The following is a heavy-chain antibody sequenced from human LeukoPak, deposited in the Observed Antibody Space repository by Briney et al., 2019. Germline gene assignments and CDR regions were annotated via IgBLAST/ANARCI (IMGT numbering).Heavy chain of an antibody. D-gene: IGHD3-22*01. CDR3: ARLGHYYDSSTLGYRGAFDI. Sequence: SETLSLTCAVSGVSIRSYYWTWIRQAPGKGLEWIGNMYYSGITNYNPSLKSQVTMSVDTSKNQFSLKLSSVTAADTAVYYCARLGHYYDSSTLGYRGAFDIWGQGTMVTVSS. V-gene: IGHV4-59*08. CDR1: GVSIRSYY. CDR2: MYYSGIT. J-gene: IGHJ3*02.